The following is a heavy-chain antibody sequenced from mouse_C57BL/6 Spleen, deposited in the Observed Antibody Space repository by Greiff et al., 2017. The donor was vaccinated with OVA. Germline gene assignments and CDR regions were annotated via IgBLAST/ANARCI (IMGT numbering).Heavy chain of an antibody. Sequence: EVQLQQSGPELVKPGASVKIPCKASGYTFTDYNMDWVKQSHGKSLEWIGDINPNNGGTIYNQKFKGKATLTVDKSSSTAYMELRRLTSEDTAVYYCARSGDYVDWYFDVWGTGTTVTVSS. J-gene: IGHJ1*03. V-gene: IGHV1-18*01. CDR2: INPNNGGT. CDR3: ARSGDYVDWYFDV. D-gene: IGHD1-1*01. CDR1: GYTFTDYN.